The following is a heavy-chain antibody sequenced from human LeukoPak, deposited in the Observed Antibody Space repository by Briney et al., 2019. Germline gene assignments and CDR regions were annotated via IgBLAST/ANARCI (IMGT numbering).Heavy chain of an antibody. V-gene: IGHV3-21*01. J-gene: IGHJ4*02. CDR2: ISSSSSYI. CDR3: AIVFAATDY. D-gene: IGHD3-3*01. Sequence: GRSLRLTCAASGFTFSSYSMNWVRQAPGKGLEWVSSISSSSSYIYYADSVKGRFTISRDNAKNSLYLQMNSLRAEDTAVYYCAIVFAATDYWGQGTLVTVSS. CDR1: GFTFSSYS.